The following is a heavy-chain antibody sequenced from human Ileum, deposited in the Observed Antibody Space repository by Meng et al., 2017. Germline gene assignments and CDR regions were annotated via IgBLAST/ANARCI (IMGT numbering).Heavy chain of an antibody. CDR3: VRHGGKYFDS. Sequence: VQLQESGPGLVEPWGTLSLTCTVSGGSISSSFYWSWVRQSPGKGLEWIGQIYLAGSPNYNPSLESRVTISVDKSKNQFSLRLTSVTAADTAIFYCVRHGGKYFDSWGQGTLVTVSS. CDR2: IYLAGSP. CDR1: GGSISSSFY. V-gene: IGHV4-4*02. D-gene: IGHD2-15*01. J-gene: IGHJ4*02.